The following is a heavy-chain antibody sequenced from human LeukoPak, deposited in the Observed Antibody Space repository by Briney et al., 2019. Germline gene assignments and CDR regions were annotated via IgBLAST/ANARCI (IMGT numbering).Heavy chain of an antibody. D-gene: IGHD3-10*01. Sequence: PGGSLRLPCAASGFTFDDYGMSWVRQAPGKGLEWVSGINWNGGSTGYADSVKGRFTISRDNAKNSLYLQMNSLRAEDTALYYCARDIDYYGSGSYYNVGPFDYWGQGTLVTVSS. V-gene: IGHV3-20*04. CDR1: GFTFDDYG. J-gene: IGHJ4*02. CDR3: ARDIDYYGSGSYYNVGPFDY. CDR2: INWNGGST.